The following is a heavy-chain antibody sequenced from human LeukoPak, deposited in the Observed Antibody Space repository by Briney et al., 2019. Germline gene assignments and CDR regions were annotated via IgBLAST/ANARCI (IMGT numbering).Heavy chain of an antibody. CDR3: VRLSRSVPNDY. Sequence: GGSLRLSCAASGFTFSAYWVSWVRQPPGKGLEWVANINQGGSVKQHVDSVEGRFTVSRDNAKNSLFLQMNSLRAEDTAVYYCVRLSRSVPNDYWGQGTLVTVSS. CDR1: GFTFSAYW. J-gene: IGHJ4*02. V-gene: IGHV3-7*01. D-gene: IGHD5/OR15-5a*01. CDR2: INQGGSVK.